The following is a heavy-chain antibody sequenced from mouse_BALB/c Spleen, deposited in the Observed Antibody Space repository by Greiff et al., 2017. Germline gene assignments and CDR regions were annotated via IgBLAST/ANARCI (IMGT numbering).Heavy chain of an antibody. D-gene: IGHD2-3*01. V-gene: IGHV3-6*02. Sequence: EVHLVESGPGLVKPSQSLSLTCSVTGYSITSGYYWNWIRKFPGNKLEWMGYISYDGSNNYNPSLKNRISITRDTSKNQFFLKLNSVTTEDTATYYCASIYDGYPYAMDYWGQGTSVTVSS. CDR2: ISYDGSN. CDR3: ASIYDGYPYAMDY. J-gene: IGHJ4*01. CDR1: GYSITSGYY.